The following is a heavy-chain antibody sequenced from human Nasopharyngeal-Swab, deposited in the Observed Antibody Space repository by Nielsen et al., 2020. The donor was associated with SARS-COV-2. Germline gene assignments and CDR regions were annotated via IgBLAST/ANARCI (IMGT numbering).Heavy chain of an antibody. CDR3: AREVASANKNAFDI. J-gene: IGHJ3*02. CDR2: IYSSANT. CDR1: GGSISSGDYY. D-gene: IGHD2/OR15-2a*01. V-gene: IGHV4-30-4*01. Sequence: SETLSLTCSVSGGSISSGDYYWSWIRQPPGKGLEWIGYIYSSANTYYNPSLKSRVNMSVDTSKNQFSLELSSVTAADTAVYYCAREVASANKNAFDIWGQGTMVTVSS.